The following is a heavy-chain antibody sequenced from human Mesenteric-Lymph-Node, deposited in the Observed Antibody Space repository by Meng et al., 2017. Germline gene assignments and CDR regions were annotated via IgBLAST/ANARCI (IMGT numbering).Heavy chain of an antibody. CDR2: ISGSGGST. V-gene: IGHV3-23*01. Sequence: GGSLRLSCAASGFTFSSYAMSWVRQAPGKGLEWVSAISGSGGSTYYADSVKGRFTISRDNSKNTLYLQMNSLRAEDTAVYYCARDLGAVAGYYYYYGMDVWGQGTTVTVSS. J-gene: IGHJ6*02. CDR1: GFTFSSYA. CDR3: ARDLGAVAGYYYYYGMDV. D-gene: IGHD6-19*01.